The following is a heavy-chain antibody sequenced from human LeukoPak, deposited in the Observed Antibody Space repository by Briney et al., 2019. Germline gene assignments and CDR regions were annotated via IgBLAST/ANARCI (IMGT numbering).Heavy chain of an antibody. V-gene: IGHV3-7*01. D-gene: IGHD3-22*01. Sequence: GALRLSCAASGFTFSSYWMSWVRQAPGKGLERVANIKQDGSEKYYVDSVKGRFTISRDNAKNSLYLQMNSLRAEDTAVYYCARGGGYYYFDYWGQGTLVTVSS. CDR2: IKQDGSEK. J-gene: IGHJ4*02. CDR3: ARGGGYYYFDY. CDR1: GFTFSSYW.